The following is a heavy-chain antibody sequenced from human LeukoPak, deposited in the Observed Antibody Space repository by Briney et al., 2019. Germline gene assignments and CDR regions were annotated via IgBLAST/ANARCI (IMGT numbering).Heavy chain of an antibody. CDR1: GGTFSSYA. D-gene: IGHD1-26*01. CDR2: IIPIFGTA. J-gene: IGHJ4*02. V-gene: IGHV1-69*06. Sequence: GASVKVSCKASGGTFSSYAISWVRQAPGQGLEGMGGIIPIFGTANYAQKFQGRVTITADKSTSTAYMELSSLRSDDTAVYYCARGSIVGATFDYFDYWGQGTLVTVSS. CDR3: ARGSIVGATFDYFDY.